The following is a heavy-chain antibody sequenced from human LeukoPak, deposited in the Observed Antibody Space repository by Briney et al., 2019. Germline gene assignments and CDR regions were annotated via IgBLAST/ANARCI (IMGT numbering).Heavy chain of an antibody. CDR1: GYTFTGYY. CDR2: INPNSGGT. D-gene: IGHD6-19*01. V-gene: IGHV1-2*04. J-gene: IGHJ1*01. CDR3: VRVAVTGIAYFQY. Sequence: ASVKVSCKASGYTFTGYYMHWVRQAPGQGLEWMGWINPNSGGTNYAQKFQGWVTMTRDTSISTAYMDLIRLTSDDTAVYYCVRVAVTGIAYFQYWGQGTLVTVPS.